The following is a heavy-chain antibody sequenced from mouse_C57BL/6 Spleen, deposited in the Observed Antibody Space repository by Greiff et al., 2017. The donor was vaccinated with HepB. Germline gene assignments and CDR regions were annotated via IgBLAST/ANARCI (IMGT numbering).Heavy chain of an antibody. Sequence: QVQLQQPGAELVMPGASVKLSCKASGYTFTSYWMHWVKQRPGQGLEWIGEIDPSDSYTNYNQKFKGKSTLTVDKSSSTAYMQLSSLTSEDSAVYYCARGVGEEYAMDYWGQGTSVTVSS. J-gene: IGHJ4*01. CDR2: IDPSDSYT. CDR1: GYTFTSYW. CDR3: ARGVGEEYAMDY. V-gene: IGHV1-69*01. D-gene: IGHD1-3*01.